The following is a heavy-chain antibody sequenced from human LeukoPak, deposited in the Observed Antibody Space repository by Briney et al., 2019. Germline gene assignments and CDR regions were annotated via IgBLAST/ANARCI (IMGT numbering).Heavy chain of an antibody. Sequence: ASETLSLTCAVYGGSFSGYYWSWIRQPPGKGLEWIGEINHSGSTNYNPSLKSRVTISVDTFKNQFSLKLSSVTAADTAVYYCARGWYGSGWYFRGSFDYWGQGTLVTVSS. V-gene: IGHV4-34*01. D-gene: IGHD6-19*01. CDR1: GGSFSGYY. J-gene: IGHJ4*02. CDR2: INHSGST. CDR3: ARGWYGSGWYFRGSFDY.